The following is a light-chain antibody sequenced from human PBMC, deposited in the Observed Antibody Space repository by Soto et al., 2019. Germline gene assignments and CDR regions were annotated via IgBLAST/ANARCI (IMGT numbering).Light chain of an antibody. Sequence: EIVLTQSPCTLSLSPGERSTLSCRSSQSVPDRYLAWYQQKPGQAPSLLIYDTSSRATGIPDRFSGSGSGTDFALTISRVEAEDFAMYFCQQYGSSPGTFGQGTKVDIK. V-gene: IGKV3-20*01. CDR2: DTS. J-gene: IGKJ1*01. CDR3: QQYGSSPGT. CDR1: QSVPDRY.